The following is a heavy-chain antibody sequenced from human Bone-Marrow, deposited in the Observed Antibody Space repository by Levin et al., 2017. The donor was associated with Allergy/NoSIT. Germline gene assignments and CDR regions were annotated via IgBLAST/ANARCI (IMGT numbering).Heavy chain of an antibody. CDR1: GFTFSSYW. J-gene: IGHJ3*01. Sequence: GESLKISCAASGFTFSSYWMSWVRQAPGKGLEWVANIKQDGSEKYYVDSVKGRFTISRDNAKNSLYLQMNSLRAEDTAVYYCARATNHQLHLNLWGQGTMVTVSS. D-gene: IGHD1-14*01. CDR3: ARATNHQLHLNL. CDR2: IKQDGSEK. V-gene: IGHV3-7*01.